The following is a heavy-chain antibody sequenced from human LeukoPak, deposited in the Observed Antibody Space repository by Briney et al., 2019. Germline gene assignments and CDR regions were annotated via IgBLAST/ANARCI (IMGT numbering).Heavy chain of an antibody. CDR2: IYTGGNT. CDR3: ARHGASGSYLYYFDY. Sequence: GGSLRLSCAASGFTVSSNYMNWVRQAPGKGLEWVSVIYTGGNTYYADSVKGRFTITRDNSKNTLYLQMHSLRAEDTAVYFCARHGASGSYLYYFDYWGQGTLVTVSS. V-gene: IGHV3-53*01. J-gene: IGHJ4*02. CDR1: GFTVSSNY. D-gene: IGHD1-26*01.